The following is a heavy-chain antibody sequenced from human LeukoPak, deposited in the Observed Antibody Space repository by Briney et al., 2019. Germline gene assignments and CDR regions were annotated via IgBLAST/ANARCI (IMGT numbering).Heavy chain of an antibody. V-gene: IGHV1-18*01. CDR3: ARVELFPTRGSTDY. CDR1: GYTFTSYG. CDR2: ISAYNGNT. D-gene: IGHD2-21*01. J-gene: IGHJ4*02. Sequence: GASVKVSCKASGYTFTSYGISWVRQAPGQGLEWMGWISAYNGNTNYAQKLQGRVTMTTDTSTSTAYMELRSLRSDDTAVYYCARVELFPTRGSTDYWGQGTLVTVSS.